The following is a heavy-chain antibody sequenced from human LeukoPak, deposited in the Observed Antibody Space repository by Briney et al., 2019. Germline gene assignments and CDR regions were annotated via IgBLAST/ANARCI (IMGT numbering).Heavy chain of an antibody. CDR2: IYYSGST. J-gene: IGHJ5*02. D-gene: IGHD1-26*01. V-gene: IGHV4-59*01. Sequence: SETLSLTCTVSGGSISSYYWSWIRQPPGKGLEWIGYIYYSGSTNYNPSLKSRVTISVDTSKNQFSLKLSSVTAADTAVYYCAREGGSYRNWFDPWGQGTLVTVSS. CDR3: AREGGSYRNWFDP. CDR1: GGSISSYY.